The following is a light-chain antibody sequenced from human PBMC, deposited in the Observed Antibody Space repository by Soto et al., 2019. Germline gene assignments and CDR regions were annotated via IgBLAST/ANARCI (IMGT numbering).Light chain of an antibody. CDR3: SSYTSSSTPVV. Sequence: QSALIQPASVSGSPGQSITISCNGTSSDVGGYNYVSWYQQHPGKAPKLMIYDVSNRPSGVSNRFSGSKSGNTASLTISGLQAEDEADYYCSSYTSSSTPVVFGGGTKLTVL. CDR2: DVS. J-gene: IGLJ2*01. V-gene: IGLV2-14*01. CDR1: SSDVGGYNY.